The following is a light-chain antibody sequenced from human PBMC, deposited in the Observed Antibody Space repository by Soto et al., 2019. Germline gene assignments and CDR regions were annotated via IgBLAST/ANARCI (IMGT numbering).Light chain of an antibody. CDR3: QQEYNFPPYT. V-gene: IGKV3D-7*01. J-gene: IGKJ2*01. CDR1: QSVSSSY. Sequence: PGERVTLSCRASQSVSSSYLTWYQQKPGQAPRLLIYGPSTRATSIPARFSGSGSGTAFTLTISGQQPEAFAVYYWQQEYNFPPYTFGQGPKLATK. CDR2: GPS.